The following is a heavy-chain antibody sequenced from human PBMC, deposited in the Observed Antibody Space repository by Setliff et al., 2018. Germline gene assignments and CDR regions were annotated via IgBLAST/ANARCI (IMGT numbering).Heavy chain of an antibody. CDR1: AYSFSGYY. CDR2: INAGNGDT. V-gene: IGHV1-3*03. CDR3: ARGRPTANPYYYYYMDV. J-gene: IGHJ6*03. Sequence: ASVKVSCKTSAYSFSGYYIHWVRQAPGQRLEWMGWINAGNGDTKYSQDFQGRVTITRDTSASTAYMDLSSLRSDDMAVYYCARGRPTANPYYYYYMDVWGKGTTVTVSS. D-gene: IGHD4-4*01.